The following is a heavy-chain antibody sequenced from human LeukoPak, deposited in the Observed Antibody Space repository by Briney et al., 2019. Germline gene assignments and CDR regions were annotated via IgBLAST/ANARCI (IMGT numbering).Heavy chain of an antibody. J-gene: IGHJ3*02. CDR2: ISAYNGNT. CDR3: ARDRGGDGDDLTYSVFDI. V-gene: IGHV1-18*01. CDR1: GYTFTSYG. D-gene: IGHD2-21*02. Sequence: ASVKVSCKASGYTFTSYGISWVRQAPGQGLEWMGWISAYNGNTNYAQKLQGRVTMTTDTSTSTAYMELRSLRSDDTAVYYCARDRGGDGDDLTYSVFDIWGQGTMVTVSS.